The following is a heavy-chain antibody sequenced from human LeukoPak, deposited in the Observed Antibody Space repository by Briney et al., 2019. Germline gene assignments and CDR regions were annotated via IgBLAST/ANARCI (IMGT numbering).Heavy chain of an antibody. J-gene: IGHJ4*02. CDR2: ISYDGSNK. Sequence: AGRSLRLSCAASGFTFSSYAMHWVRQAPGKGLEWVAVISYDGSNKYYADSVKGRFTISRDNSKNTLYLQMNSLRAEDTAVYYCARGGSSSADNWGQGTLVTVSS. D-gene: IGHD6-6*01. CDR3: ARGGSSSADN. CDR1: GFTFSSYA. V-gene: IGHV3-30*14.